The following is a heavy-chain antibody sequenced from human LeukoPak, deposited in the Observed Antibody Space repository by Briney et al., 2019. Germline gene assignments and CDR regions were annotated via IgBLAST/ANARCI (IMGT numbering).Heavy chain of an antibody. CDR2: ISGSGGST. D-gene: IGHD3-22*01. CDR3: AKAWRAMIVVVINLDY. Sequence: TSETLSLTCTVSGGSISSYYWSWVRQAPGKGLEWVSAISGSGGSTYYADSVKGRFTISRDNSKNTLYLQMNSLRAEDTAVYYCAKAWRAMIVVVINLDYWGQGTLVTVSS. J-gene: IGHJ4*02. CDR1: GGSISSYY. V-gene: IGHV3-23*01.